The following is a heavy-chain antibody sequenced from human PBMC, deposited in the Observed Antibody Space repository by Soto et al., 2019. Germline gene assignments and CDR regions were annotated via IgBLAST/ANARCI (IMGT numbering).Heavy chain of an antibody. CDR2: INAGNGNT. V-gene: IGHV1-3*01. CDR1: GYTFTSYA. Sequence: ASVKVSCKASGYTFTSYAMHWVRQAPGQRLEWMGWINAGNGNTKYSQKFQGRVTITRDTSASTAYMELSSLRSEDTAVYYCARSIFPYGDYEYFDYWGQGTLVTVSS. J-gene: IGHJ4*02. CDR3: ARSIFPYGDYEYFDY. D-gene: IGHD4-17*01.